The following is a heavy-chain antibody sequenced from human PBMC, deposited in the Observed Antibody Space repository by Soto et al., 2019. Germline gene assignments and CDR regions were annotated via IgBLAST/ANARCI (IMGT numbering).Heavy chain of an antibody. Sequence: VHLVESGGGVVQPGRSLRLSCAASGFTFSNYGIHWVRQAPGKGLAWVAVIAHDGTSDYYADSVKGRFTISIDNSKNTVSLQLNSLRSEDTGGYDCAKDLTTHYYYLDVWGKGTTVTVSS. J-gene: IGHJ6*03. CDR3: AKDLTTHYYYLDV. D-gene: IGHD4-17*01. V-gene: IGHV3-30*18. CDR1: GFTFSNYG. CDR2: IAHDGTSD.